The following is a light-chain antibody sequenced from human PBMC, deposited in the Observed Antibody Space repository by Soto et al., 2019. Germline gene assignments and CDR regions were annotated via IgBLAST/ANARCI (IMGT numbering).Light chain of an antibody. Sequence: QSALTQPPSASGSPGQSVTISCTGTSSDVGGYNYVSWYQQHPGKAPKLTIYEVSKRPSGVPDRFSGSKSGNTASLTVSGLQAEDEADYYCSSYAGSNNLVFGGGTKLTV. V-gene: IGLV2-8*01. J-gene: IGLJ2*01. CDR2: EVS. CDR1: SSDVGGYNY. CDR3: SSYAGSNNLV.